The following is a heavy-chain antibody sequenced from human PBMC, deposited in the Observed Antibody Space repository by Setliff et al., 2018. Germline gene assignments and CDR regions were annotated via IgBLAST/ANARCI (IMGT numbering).Heavy chain of an antibody. CDR3: RLAHCSTTSCEEALDY. CDR2: SNHGGST. V-gene: IGHV4-34*08. J-gene: IGHJ4*02. D-gene: IGHD2-2*01. Sequence: PGGSLRLSCAASGFIFGSFGMYWVRQAPGKGLEWIGESNHGGSTSYHPSLKSRVTMSVDTSKNQFSLNLNSVTAADTAVYYFRLAHCSTTSCEEALDYWSQGTLVTVSS. CDR1: GFIFGSFG.